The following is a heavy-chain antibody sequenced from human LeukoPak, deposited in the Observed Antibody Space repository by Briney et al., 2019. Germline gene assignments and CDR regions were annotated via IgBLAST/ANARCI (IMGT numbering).Heavy chain of an antibody. CDR1: GYTFTSYD. CDR2: MNPHSGNT. CDR3: ARVETIFGVATTNL. J-gene: IGHJ4*02. Sequence: ASVKVSCKASGYTFTSYDINWVRQATGQGLEWMGWMNPHSGNTGYAQKFQGRVTMTRNTSISTAYMELSSLRSEDTAVYYCARVETIFGVATTNLWGEGTLVTVSS. D-gene: IGHD3-3*01. V-gene: IGHV1-8*01.